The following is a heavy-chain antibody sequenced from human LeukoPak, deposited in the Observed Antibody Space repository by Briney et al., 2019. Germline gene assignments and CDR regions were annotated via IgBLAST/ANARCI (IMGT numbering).Heavy chain of an antibody. CDR2: IRYEGSNK. CDR1: GFTFSSYG. CDR3: AKDPFYNNWPRGDGFDN. Sequence: PGGSLRPSCAASGFTFSSYGMHWVRQAPGKGLEGVAFIRYEGSNKYYADSVKGRFTISRDNSKNTLYLQMNSLRVEDTAVYYCAKDPFYNNWPRGDGFDNWGQGTMVTVSS. V-gene: IGHV3-30*02. D-gene: IGHD1-1*01. J-gene: IGHJ3*02.